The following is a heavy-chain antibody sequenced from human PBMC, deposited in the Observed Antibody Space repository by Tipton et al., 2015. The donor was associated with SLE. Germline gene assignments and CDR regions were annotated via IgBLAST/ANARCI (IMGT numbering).Heavy chain of an antibody. CDR2: IKQDGSEK. CDR3: ARDSPYYDSSGAYMDV. D-gene: IGHD3-22*01. V-gene: IGHV3-7*01. J-gene: IGHJ6*03. Sequence: SLRLSCAASGFTFSSYWMSWVRQAPGKGLEWAANIKQDGSEKYYVDSVKGRFTISRDNAKNSLYLQMNSLRAEDTAVYYCARDSPYYDSSGAYMDVWGKGTTVTVSS. CDR1: GFTFSSYW.